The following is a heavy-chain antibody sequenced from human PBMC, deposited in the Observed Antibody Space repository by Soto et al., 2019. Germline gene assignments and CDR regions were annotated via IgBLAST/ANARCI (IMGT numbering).Heavy chain of an antibody. Sequence: GGSLRLSCAASGFTFSSYGMHWVRQAPGKGLEWVAVILYDGSNKYYADSVKGRFTISRDNSKNTLYLQMNSLRAEDTAVYYCAKVLLSSGWYNDAFDIWGQGTMVTVSS. J-gene: IGHJ3*02. CDR3: AKVLLSSGWYNDAFDI. V-gene: IGHV3-30*18. CDR1: GFTFSSYG. CDR2: ILYDGSNK. D-gene: IGHD6-19*01.